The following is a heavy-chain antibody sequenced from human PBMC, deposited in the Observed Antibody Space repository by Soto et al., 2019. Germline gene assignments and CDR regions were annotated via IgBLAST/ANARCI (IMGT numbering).Heavy chain of an antibody. CDR2: IYYSGST. CDR1: GGSISSGDYY. J-gene: IGHJ3*02. D-gene: IGHD3-22*01. Sequence: SETLSLTCTVSGGSISSGDYYWSWIRQPPGKGLEWIGYIYYSGSTYYNPSLKSRVTISVDTSKNQFSLKLSSVTAADTAVYYCARYPSYYYDSSGPDAFDIWGQGTMVTVSS. CDR3: ARYPSYYYDSSGPDAFDI. V-gene: IGHV4-30-4*01.